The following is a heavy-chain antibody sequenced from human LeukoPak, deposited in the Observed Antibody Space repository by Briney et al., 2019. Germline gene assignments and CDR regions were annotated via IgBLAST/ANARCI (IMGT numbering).Heavy chain of an antibody. CDR1: GFTFDDYT. J-gene: IGHJ4*02. D-gene: IGHD6-19*01. CDR2: ISWDGGST. CDR3: AKNSEQWLETQPDY. V-gene: IGHV3-43*01. Sequence: PGGSLRLSCAASGFTFDDYTMHWVRQAPGKGLEWVSLISWDGGSTYYADSVKGRFTISRDNSKNSLYLQMNSLRTEDTALYYCAKNSEQWLETQPDYWGQGTLVTVSS.